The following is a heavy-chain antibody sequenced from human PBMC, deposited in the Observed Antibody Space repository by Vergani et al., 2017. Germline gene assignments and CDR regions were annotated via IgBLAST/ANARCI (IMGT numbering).Heavy chain of an antibody. CDR2: INHSGST. V-gene: IGHV4-34*01. CDR3: ARVVTIFGVVYFDY. D-gene: IGHD3-3*01. Sequence: QVQLQQWGAGLLKPSETLSLTCAVYGGSFSGYYWSWIRQPPGKGLEWIGEINHSGSTNYNPSLKSRVTISVDTSKNQFSLKLSSVTAADTAVYYCARVVTIFGVVYFDYWGQGTLVTVSS. J-gene: IGHJ4*02. CDR1: GGSFSGYY.